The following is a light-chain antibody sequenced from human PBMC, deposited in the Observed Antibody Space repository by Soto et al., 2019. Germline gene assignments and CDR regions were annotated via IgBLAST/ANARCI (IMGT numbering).Light chain of an antibody. CDR1: QSISSP. J-gene: IGKJ1*01. CDR3: QQYNGFGSWT. Sequence: DIQMTQSPSTLSASVGDRVSITCRASQSISSPMAWYQQEPGKAPRLLIYETSTLQRGGPSRFSGSASGTEFTLTISSLQPDDFATYYYQQYNGFGSWTFGQGTKVEIK. CDR2: ETS. V-gene: IGKV1-5*03.